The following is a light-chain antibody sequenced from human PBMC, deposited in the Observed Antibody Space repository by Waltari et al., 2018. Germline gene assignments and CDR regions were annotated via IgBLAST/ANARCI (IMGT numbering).Light chain of an antibody. CDR1: GSNLRAGYD. CDR2: GTS. Sequence: QSVLTQPPSVSGAPGQRVSITCTGSGSNLRAGYDVHWYPQHPGKAPKLLIYGTSTRPPGVPDRFFGSQSGTSASLAITALQAEDEAEYYCQSYDTSLSVVFGGGTKLTVL. J-gene: IGLJ2*01. V-gene: IGLV1-40*01. CDR3: QSYDTSLSVV.